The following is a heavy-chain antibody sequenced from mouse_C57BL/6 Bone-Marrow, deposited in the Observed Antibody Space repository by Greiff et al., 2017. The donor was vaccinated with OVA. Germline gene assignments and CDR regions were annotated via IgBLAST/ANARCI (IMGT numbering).Heavy chain of an antibody. CDR3: ARDYGRGAFAY. J-gene: IGHJ3*01. D-gene: IGHD1-1*01. V-gene: IGHV5-17*01. CDR2: ISSGSSNT. Sequence: EVQLVESGGGLVKPGGSLKLSCAASGFTFSDYGMHWVRQAPEKGLEWVAYISSGSSNTYYADTVKGLFTISRDNAKNTLFLQMTSLRSEDTAIYYFARDYGRGAFAYWGQGTLVTVAA. CDR1: GFTFSDYG.